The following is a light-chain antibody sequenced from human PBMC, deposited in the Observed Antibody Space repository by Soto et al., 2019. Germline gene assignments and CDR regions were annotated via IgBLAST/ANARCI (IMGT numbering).Light chain of an antibody. CDR2: KVS. CDR1: QTISSW. CDR3: QQYEDYAFT. J-gene: IGKJ2*01. V-gene: IGKV1-5*03. Sequence: DIQMTHSPSNLSASVGARVTINCRASQTISSWFAWYQQKPGQVPKLLLYKVSTLESGVPSRFSGSGSGTEFTLTISSLQPDGFAKYYCQQYEDYAFTVGQGTKLESK.